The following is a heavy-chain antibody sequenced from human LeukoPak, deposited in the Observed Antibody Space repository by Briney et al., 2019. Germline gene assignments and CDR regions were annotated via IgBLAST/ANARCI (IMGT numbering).Heavy chain of an antibody. Sequence: GGSLRLSCAASGFTVSSNHMSWVRQAPGKGLEWVSVIYSGGGTYYADSVKGRFTISRDNSKNTLFLQMNSLRAEDTAVYYCARELTTFYYDISGYYGHAFDIWGQGTMVTVSS. CDR3: ARELTTFYYDISGYYGHAFDI. CDR1: GFTVSSNH. V-gene: IGHV3-66*01. CDR2: IYSGGGT. J-gene: IGHJ3*02. D-gene: IGHD3-22*01.